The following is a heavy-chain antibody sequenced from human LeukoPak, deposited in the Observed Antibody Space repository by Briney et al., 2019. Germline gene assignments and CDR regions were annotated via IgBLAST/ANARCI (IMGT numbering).Heavy chain of an antibody. V-gene: IGHV4-34*01. Sequence: GRFIGYYCRSLRPPPRKKLKWIGEINHSGSTNYNPSLKSRVTISVDTSKNQFSLKLSSVTAADTAVYYCARRTTVTTLQNWFDPWGQGTLVTVSS. D-gene: IGHD4-11*01. CDR1: GRFIGYY. CDR3: ARRTTVTTLQNWFDP. CDR2: INHSGST. J-gene: IGHJ5*02.